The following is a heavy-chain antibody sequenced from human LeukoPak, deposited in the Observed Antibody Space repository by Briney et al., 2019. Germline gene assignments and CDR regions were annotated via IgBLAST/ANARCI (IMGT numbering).Heavy chain of an antibody. CDR3: VREPYCSGGSCYAAGFDC. J-gene: IGHJ4*02. CDR1: GVTFCMYC. Sequence: HGGSPTLSCAASGVTFCMYCMHWVRQAPGGGLVWVSRIKSEGCRTTYADAVRGRFTISRDNAKNTLYLQMNNLSASDTAVYYWVREPYCSGGSCYAAGFDCWGQGTLVTVS. CDR2: IKSEGCRT. D-gene: IGHD2-15*01. V-gene: IGHV3-74*01.